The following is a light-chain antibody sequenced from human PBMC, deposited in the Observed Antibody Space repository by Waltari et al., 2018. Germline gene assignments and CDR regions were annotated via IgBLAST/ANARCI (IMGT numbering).Light chain of an antibody. CDR1: SSDVGGYNY. Sequence: QSALTQPVSVSGSPGQSITISCTGTSSDVGGYNYVSWYQQHPGKAPKLMIYDVNNRPSGVSNRFSGSKSGNTASLTISGLQAEDEAHYFCSSYTSISTVVFGGGTKLTVL. CDR2: DVN. V-gene: IGLV2-14*01. J-gene: IGLJ2*01. CDR3: SSYTSISTVV.